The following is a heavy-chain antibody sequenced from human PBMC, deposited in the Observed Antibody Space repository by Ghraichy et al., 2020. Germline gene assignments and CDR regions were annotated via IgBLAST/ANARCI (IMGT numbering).Heavy chain of an antibody. D-gene: IGHD2-2*01. J-gene: IGHJ4*02. CDR1: GFTFSNNW. Sequence: GGSLRLSCVASGFTFSNNWMHWVRQAPGKGLVWVSRLTSDGSDTKYADSVTGRFTISRDNAKNTLYLQMNSLRADDTAVYYCARGGCSATSCLDYWGQGTLVTVSS. CDR3: ARGGCSATSCLDY. CDR2: LTSDGSDT. V-gene: IGHV3-74*03.